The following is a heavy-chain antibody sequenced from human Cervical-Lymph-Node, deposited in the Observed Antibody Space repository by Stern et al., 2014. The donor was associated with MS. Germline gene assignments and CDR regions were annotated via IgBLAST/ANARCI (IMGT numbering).Heavy chain of an antibody. D-gene: IGHD1-26*01. J-gene: IGHJ3*01. CDR1: GYTFIDYY. CDR3: AREGADNDAFDV. V-gene: IGHV1-46*03. Sequence: QVQLVESAAEVKKPGASVPVSCRTSGYTFIDYYIHWVRQAPGQGLEWMGIIKLSDGATTYAQKCQGRVTMTRDTSTNTAYMQLGSLTSEDTAVFFCAREGADNDAFDVWGQGTMVTVSS. CDR2: IKLSDGAT.